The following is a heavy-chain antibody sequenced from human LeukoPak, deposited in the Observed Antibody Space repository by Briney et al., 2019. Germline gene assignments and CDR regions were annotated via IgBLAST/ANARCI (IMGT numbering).Heavy chain of an antibody. D-gene: IGHD6-13*01. CDR3: ASAYSSSWYYYYMDV. CDR1: GYTFTSYY. V-gene: IGHV1-46*01. J-gene: IGHJ6*03. Sequence: ASMKVSCKASGYTFTSYYMHWVRQAPGQGLEWMGIINPSGGSTSYAQKFQGRVTMTRDMSTSTVYMELSSLRSEDTAVYYCASAYSSSWYYYYMDVWGKGTTVTVSS. CDR2: INPSGGST.